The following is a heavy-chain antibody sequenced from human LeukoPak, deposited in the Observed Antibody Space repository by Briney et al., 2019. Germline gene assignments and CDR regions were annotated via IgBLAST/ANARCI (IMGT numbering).Heavy chain of an antibody. CDR1: GITFSSFG. CDR2: IWYDGSNK. V-gene: IGHV3-33*01. D-gene: IGHD1-1*01. CDR3: ARDGTLTAGPFDP. J-gene: IGHJ5*02. Sequence: GGSLRLSCAAPGITFSSFGMHWLRQAPGKGLEWVAFIWYDGSNKYYADSVKGRFTISRDNSKNTLYLQVNSLRAEDTAVYYCARDGTLTAGPFDPWGRGTLVTVSS.